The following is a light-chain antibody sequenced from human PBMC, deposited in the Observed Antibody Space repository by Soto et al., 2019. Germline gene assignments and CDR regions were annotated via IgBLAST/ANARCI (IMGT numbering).Light chain of an antibody. CDR2: GAS. V-gene: IGKV3-15*01. J-gene: IGKJ5*01. CDR1: QSVSSN. Sequence: EIVLTQSPGTLSLSPGERATLSCRASQSVSSNLAWYQQKPGQAPRLLIYGASSRATGIPVRFSGSGSGTEFTLTISSLQSEDFAVYYCQQYNNWPLTFGQGTRPRL. CDR3: QQYNNWPLT.